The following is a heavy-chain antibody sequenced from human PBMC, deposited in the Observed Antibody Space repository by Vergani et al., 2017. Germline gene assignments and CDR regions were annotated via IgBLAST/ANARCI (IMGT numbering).Heavy chain of an antibody. J-gene: IGHJ6*02. CDR2: IYHSGST. Sequence: QVQLQESGPGLVKPSETLSLTCAVSGYSISSGYYWGWIRQPPGKGLEWIGSIYHSGSTYYNPSLKRRVTISVDTSKNQFSLKLSSVTAADTAVYYCARHKVGATYGMDVWGQGTTVTVSS. V-gene: IGHV4-38-2*01. D-gene: IGHD1-26*01. CDR1: GYSISSGYY. CDR3: ARHKVGATYGMDV.